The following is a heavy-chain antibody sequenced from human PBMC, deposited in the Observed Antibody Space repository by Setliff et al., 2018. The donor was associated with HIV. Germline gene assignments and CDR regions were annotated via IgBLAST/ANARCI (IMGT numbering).Heavy chain of an antibody. CDR1: GFMFSDHS. CDR2: ISATGTTV. D-gene: IGHD1-26*01. J-gene: IGHJ4*02. V-gene: IGHV3-48*01. CDR3: VRDQLRWPERWDFDF. Sequence: GGSLRLSCAASGFMFSDHSFHWVRQAPGEGLEWLSYISATGTTVSYADSVSGQFIISRDSVKSELYLQMKSLRVEDTALYYCVRDQLRWPERWDFDFWGQGTLVTVSS.